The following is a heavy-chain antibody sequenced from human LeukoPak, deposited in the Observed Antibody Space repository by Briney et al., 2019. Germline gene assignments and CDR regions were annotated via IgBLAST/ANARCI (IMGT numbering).Heavy chain of an antibody. Sequence: SETLSLTCTVSGGSISSSSYYWGWIRQPPGKGLEWIGSIYYSGSTYYNPSLKSRVTMSVDTSKNQFSLKLSSVTAADTAVYYCAREASGSYYGDWFDPWGQGTLVTVSS. V-gene: IGHV4-39*02. CDR1: GGSISSSSYY. D-gene: IGHD1-26*01. CDR2: IYYSGST. J-gene: IGHJ5*02. CDR3: AREASGSYYGDWFDP.